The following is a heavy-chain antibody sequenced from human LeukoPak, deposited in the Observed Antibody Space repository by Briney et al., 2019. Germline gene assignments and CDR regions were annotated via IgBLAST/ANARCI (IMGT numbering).Heavy chain of an antibody. V-gene: IGHV3-53*01. CDR2: MYINGKT. J-gene: IGHJ6*02. CDR1: GFTVSSYY. Sequence: PGGSLRLSCAASGFTVSSYYMTWVRQAPGKGLEWVALMYINGKTDDVDSVKGMKGRFTISRDTSKNAVYLQMTSLRAEDTAIYYCARANPLTAATNRFMYYYYALDVWGRGATVTVSS. CDR3: ARANPLTAATNRFMYYYYALDV. D-gene: IGHD6-25*01.